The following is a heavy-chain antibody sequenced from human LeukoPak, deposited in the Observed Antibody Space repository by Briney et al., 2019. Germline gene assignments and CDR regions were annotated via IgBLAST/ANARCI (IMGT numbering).Heavy chain of an antibody. CDR2: IIPILGIA. CDR1: GGTFSSYA. J-gene: IGHJ6*02. V-gene: IGHV1-69*04. CDR3: ASRLYGVNSKNYYYYDGMDV. D-gene: IGHD4-23*01. Sequence: VASVKVSCSASGGTFSSYAISWVRQAPGQGLEWMGRIIPILGIANYAQKFQGRVTITADKSTSTAYMELSSLRSEDTAVYYCASRLYGVNSKNYYYYDGMDVWGQGTTVTVSS.